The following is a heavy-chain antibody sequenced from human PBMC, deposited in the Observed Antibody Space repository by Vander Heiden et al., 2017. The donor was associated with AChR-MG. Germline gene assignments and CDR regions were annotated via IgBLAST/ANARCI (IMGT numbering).Heavy chain of an antibody. CDR1: GFTFSDLW. D-gene: IGHD5-12*01. Sequence: EVQLVESGGGLVQPGGPLRLSCAASGFTFSDLWIHWGGQAPGKGLVWVGFVNSGGSTTSYADSVRGRFTISRDNAKNTLYLQMNSLSAEDTAVYYCARGGYGAIDYWGQGALVTVSS. V-gene: IGHV3-74*01. CDR2: VNSGGSTT. J-gene: IGHJ4*02. CDR3: ARGGYGAIDY.